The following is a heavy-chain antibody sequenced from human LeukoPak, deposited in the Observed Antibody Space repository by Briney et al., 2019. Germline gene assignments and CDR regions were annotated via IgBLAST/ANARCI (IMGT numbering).Heavy chain of an antibody. V-gene: IGHV4-4*07. J-gene: IGHJ5*02. Sequence: SGTLSLTCTVSGGSISSYYWSWIRQPAGKGLEWIGRIYTSGSTNYNPSLKSRVTMSVDTSKNQFSLKLSSVTAADTAVYYCAGEGIAAAGGRFDPWGQGTLVTVSS. CDR2: IYTSGST. CDR1: GGSISSYY. D-gene: IGHD6-13*01. CDR3: AGEGIAAAGGRFDP.